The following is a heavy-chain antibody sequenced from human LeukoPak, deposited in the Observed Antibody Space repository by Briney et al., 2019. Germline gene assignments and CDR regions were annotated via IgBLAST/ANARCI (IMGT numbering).Heavy chain of an antibody. V-gene: IGHV4-59*01. CDR3: ARDYAFDI. J-gene: IGHJ3*02. CDR1: GDSISSYY. CDR2: IYHSGNT. Sequence: SETLSLTCTVSGDSISSYYWSGIRQPPGKGLEWIGCIYHSGNTNYNPSLRSRVTISIDTSKNQFSLKLSSVTAADTAVYYCARDYAFDIWGQGTMVTVSS.